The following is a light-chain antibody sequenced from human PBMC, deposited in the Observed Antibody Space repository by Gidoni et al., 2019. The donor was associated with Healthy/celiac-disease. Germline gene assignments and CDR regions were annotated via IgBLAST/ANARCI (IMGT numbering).Light chain of an antibody. CDR2: AAS. CDR1: QRISNY. J-gene: IGKJ1*01. CDR3: QKYNSTPLT. Sequence: DIQMIQSPSSRSASVGDRVTITCRASQRISNYLSWYQQKPGKVPKLLIYAASTLQTGVPSRFSGSGSGTDFTLTISSLQPEDVATYYCQKYNSTPLTFGQGTKVEIK. V-gene: IGKV1-27*01.